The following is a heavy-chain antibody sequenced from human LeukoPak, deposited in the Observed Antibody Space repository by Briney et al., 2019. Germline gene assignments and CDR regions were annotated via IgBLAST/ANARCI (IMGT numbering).Heavy chain of an antibody. Sequence: TSETLSLTCTVSGGSISNTNYYWGWICQPPGKGLEWIGSIYYNGNTYYNPSLKSRVTMSIDRSKNQFFLKLSSVTAADTTIYYCARSAGQSLGYFDYWGQGTLVTVSS. CDR1: GGSISNTNYY. CDR2: IYYNGNT. D-gene: IGHD6-19*01. V-gene: IGHV4-39*01. J-gene: IGHJ4*02. CDR3: ARSAGQSLGYFDY.